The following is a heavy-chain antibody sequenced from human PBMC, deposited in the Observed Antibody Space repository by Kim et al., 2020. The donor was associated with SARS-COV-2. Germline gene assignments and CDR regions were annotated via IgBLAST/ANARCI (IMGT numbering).Heavy chain of an antibody. V-gene: IGHV3-7*03. Sequence: KQNVTSMKGRYTISRDNANASLYLQMNSLTVDDTAVYYCARDRGSRSGLARWGQGTLVTVSS. CDR2: K. CDR3: ARDRGSRSGLAR. J-gene: IGHJ4*02. D-gene: IGHD6-6*01.